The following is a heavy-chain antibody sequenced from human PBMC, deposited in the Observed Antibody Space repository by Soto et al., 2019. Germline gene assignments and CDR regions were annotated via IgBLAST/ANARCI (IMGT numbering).Heavy chain of an antibody. J-gene: IGHJ4*02. V-gene: IGHV1-3*01. CDR2: INAGNGNT. Sequence: EASVKVSCKASGYTFTSYAMHWVRQAPGQRLEWMRWINAGNGNTKYSQKFQGRVTITRDTSASTAYMELSSLRPEDTAVYYCARSIVVVTAADYWGQGTLVTVSS. CDR1: GYTFTSYA. CDR3: ARSIVVVTAADY. D-gene: IGHD2-21*02.